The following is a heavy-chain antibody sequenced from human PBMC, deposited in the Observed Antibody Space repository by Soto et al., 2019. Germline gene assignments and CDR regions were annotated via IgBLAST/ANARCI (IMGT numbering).Heavy chain of an antibody. CDR1: GFSFNSYA. Sequence: EVQLLESGGGLVQPGGSLRLACAASGFSFNSYAMVWVRQAPGKGLEWVSSISGSGGSTYYADSVKGRFTISRDNSKNTLYLQMNSLRAEDAAVYSCAKAGYCVSTSCYFPFDYWGQGTLVTVSS. J-gene: IGHJ4*02. CDR3: AKAGYCVSTSCYFPFDY. D-gene: IGHD2-2*01. V-gene: IGHV3-23*01. CDR2: ISGSGGST.